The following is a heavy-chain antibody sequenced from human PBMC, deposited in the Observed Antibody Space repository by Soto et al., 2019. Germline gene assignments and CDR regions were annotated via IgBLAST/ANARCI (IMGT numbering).Heavy chain of an antibody. J-gene: IGHJ4*02. Sequence: ASVKVSCKVSGYTLTELSMHWVRQAPGKGLEWMGGFDPEDGETIYAQKFQARVTMTEDTSTDTAYMELSSLRSEDTAVYYCATPAGSSGWYRVPYFDYWGQGTLVTVSS. CDR3: ATPAGSSGWYRVPYFDY. V-gene: IGHV1-24*01. CDR2: FDPEDGET. D-gene: IGHD6-19*01. CDR1: GYTLTELS.